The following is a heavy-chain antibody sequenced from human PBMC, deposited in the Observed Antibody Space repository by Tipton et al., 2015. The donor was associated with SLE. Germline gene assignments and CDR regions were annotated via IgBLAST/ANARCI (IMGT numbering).Heavy chain of an antibody. D-gene: IGHD7-27*01. Sequence: SLRLSCAASGFIFSNYAMSWVRQAPGKGLEWVSVINGGGSTTYYADAVKGRFTISRDNSKNTLYLLINSLRADETAVYYCAKKALTGGPDGYFDLWGRGTLVTVSS. J-gene: IGHJ2*01. CDR3: AKKALTGGPDGYFDL. CDR1: GFIFSNYA. V-gene: IGHV3-23*03. CDR2: INGGGSTT.